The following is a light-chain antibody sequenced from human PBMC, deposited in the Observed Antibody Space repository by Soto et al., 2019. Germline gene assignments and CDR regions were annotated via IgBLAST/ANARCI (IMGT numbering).Light chain of an antibody. CDR3: QQYGSSFRT. CDR2: GAS. CDR1: QSVSSSY. J-gene: IGKJ1*01. Sequence: EIVLTQSPGTLSLSRGERATLSCRASQSVSSSYLAWYQQKPGQAPRLLIYGASSRPTGIPDRFSGSGSGTDFTLTISRLEPEDFAVYYCQQYGSSFRTFGQGTKVDIK. V-gene: IGKV3-20*01.